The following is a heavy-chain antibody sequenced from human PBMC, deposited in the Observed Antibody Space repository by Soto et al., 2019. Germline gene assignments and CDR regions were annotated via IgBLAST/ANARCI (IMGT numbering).Heavy chain of an antibody. J-gene: IGHJ4*02. CDR3: ARSVTRTDFDY. V-gene: IGHV4-59*01. Sequence: PSETLSLTCTVSGGSISSYYWSWIRQPPGKGLEWIGYIYYSGSTNYNPSLKSRVTISVDTSMNQFSLKLSSVTAADTAVYYCARSVTRTDFDYWGQGTLVTVSS. CDR2: IYYSGST. D-gene: IGHD4-17*01. CDR1: GGSISSYY.